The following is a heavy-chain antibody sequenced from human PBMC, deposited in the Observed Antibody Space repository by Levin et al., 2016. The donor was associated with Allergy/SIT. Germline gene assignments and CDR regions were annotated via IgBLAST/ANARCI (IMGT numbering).Heavy chain of an antibody. D-gene: IGHD5-18*01. CDR3: ARDSYGYTAADY. CDR1: GGSISSYY. Sequence: SETLSLTCTVSGGSISSYYWSWIRQPPGKGLGWIGYIYYSGSTNYNPSLKSRVTISVDTSKNQFSLKLSSVTAADTAVYYCARDSYGYTAADYWGQGTLVTVSS. V-gene: IGHV4-59*13. J-gene: IGHJ4*02. CDR2: IYYSGST.